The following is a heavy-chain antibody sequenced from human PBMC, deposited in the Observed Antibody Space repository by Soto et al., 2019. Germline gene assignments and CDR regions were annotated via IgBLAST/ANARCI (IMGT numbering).Heavy chain of an antibody. V-gene: IGHV3-21*01. D-gene: IGHD6-19*01. CDR2: ISSSSSYI. Sequence: GGSLRLSCAASGFTFSSYAMTWVRQAPGRGLEWVSSISSSSSYIYYADSVKGRFTISRDNAKNSLYLQMNSLRAEDTAVYYCARKGDIAGAGYYYDGMDVWGQGTTVTVSS. J-gene: IGHJ6*02. CDR3: ARKGDIAGAGYYYDGMDV. CDR1: GFTFSSYA.